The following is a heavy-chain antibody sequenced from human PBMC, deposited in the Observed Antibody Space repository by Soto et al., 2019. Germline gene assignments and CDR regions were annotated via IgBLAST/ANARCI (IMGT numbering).Heavy chain of an antibody. CDR2: ISASGGST. CDR1: GFTFSSFG. Sequence: GGSLRLSCAASGFTFSSFGMSWVRQAPGKGLEWVSAISASGGSTFYSDSVKGRFTISRDNSKNTLFLQMNSLRAEDTAVYYCAKVPEYYDFWSGSFFDYWGQGTLVTVSS. V-gene: IGHV3-23*01. CDR3: AKVPEYYDFWSGSFFDY. J-gene: IGHJ4*02. D-gene: IGHD3-3*01.